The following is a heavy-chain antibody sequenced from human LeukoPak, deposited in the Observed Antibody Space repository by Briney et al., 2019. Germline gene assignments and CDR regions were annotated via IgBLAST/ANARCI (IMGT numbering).Heavy chain of an antibody. D-gene: IGHD6-13*01. CDR3: ARDDRAAAGTDY. CDR2: IYSGGSA. V-gene: IGHV3-53*01. J-gene: IGHJ4*02. CDR1: GFTVSSNY. Sequence: GGSLRLSCAASGFTVSSNYMSWVRQAPGKGLEWVSVIYSGGSAYYADSVKGRFTISRDNYKSTLYLQMNNLRAEDTAVYYCARDDRAAAGTDYWGQGTLVTVSS.